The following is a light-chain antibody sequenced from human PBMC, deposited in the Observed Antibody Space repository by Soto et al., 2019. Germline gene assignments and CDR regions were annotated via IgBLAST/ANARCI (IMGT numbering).Light chain of an antibody. Sequence: ENVLTQSPGTLSLSPGERATLSCRASQSLSSSYLAWYQQKPGQAPRLLIYGASSRATGIPDRFSGSGSGTDFTLTISRLEPEDFAVYYCQQFATSPLTLGGGTKVDLK. CDR2: GAS. J-gene: IGKJ4*01. CDR1: QSLSSSY. V-gene: IGKV3-20*01. CDR3: QQFATSPLT.